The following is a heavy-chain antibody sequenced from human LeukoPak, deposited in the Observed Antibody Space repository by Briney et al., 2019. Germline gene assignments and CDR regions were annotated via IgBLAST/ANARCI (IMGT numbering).Heavy chain of an antibody. D-gene: IGHD3-22*01. CDR3: ASYYYDRSGYYARGHAFDI. V-gene: IGHV4-30-2*01. CDR2: IYHSGST. J-gene: IGHJ3*02. CDR1: GGSISSGGYS. Sequence: PSQTLSLTCAVSGGSISSGGYSWSWIRQPPGKGLEWIGYIYHSGSTYYNPSLKSRVTISVDRSKNQFSLKLSSVTAADTAVYYCASYYYDRSGYYARGHAFDIWGQGTMVTVSS.